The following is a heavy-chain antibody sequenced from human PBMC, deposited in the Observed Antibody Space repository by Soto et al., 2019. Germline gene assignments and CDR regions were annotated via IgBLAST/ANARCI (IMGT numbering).Heavy chain of an antibody. CDR2: IWYDGSNK. CDR3: ARDGGIVATMEPSESGYAFDI. CDR1: GFTFSSYG. D-gene: IGHD5-12*01. Sequence: QVQLVESGGGVVQPGRSLRLSCAASGFTFSSYGMHWVRQAPGKGLEWVAVIWYDGSNKYYADSVKGRFTISRDNSKNTLYLQMNSLRAEDTAVYYCARDGGIVATMEPSESGYAFDIWGQGTMVTVSS. J-gene: IGHJ3*02. V-gene: IGHV3-33*01.